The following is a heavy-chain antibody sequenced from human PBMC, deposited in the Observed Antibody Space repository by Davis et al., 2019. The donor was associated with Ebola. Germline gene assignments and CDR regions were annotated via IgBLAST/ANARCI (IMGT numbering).Heavy chain of an antibody. Sequence: GGSLRLSCGASGFTFSSYGMHWVRQAPGKGLEWVAVIWYDGSNKYYADSVKGRFTISRDNSKNTLYLQMNSLRAEDTAVYYCSGWKYYYYGMDVWGKGTTVTVSS. CDR2: IWYDGSNK. CDR3: SGWKYYYYGMDV. CDR1: GFTFSSYG. V-gene: IGHV3-33*01. D-gene: IGHD6-19*01. J-gene: IGHJ6*04.